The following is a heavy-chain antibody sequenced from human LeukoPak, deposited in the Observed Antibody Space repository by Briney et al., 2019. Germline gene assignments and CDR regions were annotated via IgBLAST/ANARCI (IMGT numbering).Heavy chain of an antibody. J-gene: IGHJ5*02. CDR2: IRTGGHT. V-gene: IGHV3-13*01. D-gene: IGHD1-14*01. Sequence: GGSLRLSCAASGFTFSSYDFHWVRQVAGEGLQWVSSIRTGGHTFYLASVKGRFTISRENAKNSLYLQMNSLRAGDTAVYYCARGAEIGFDLWGQGTLATVSS. CDR3: ARGAEIGFDL. CDR1: GFTFSSYD.